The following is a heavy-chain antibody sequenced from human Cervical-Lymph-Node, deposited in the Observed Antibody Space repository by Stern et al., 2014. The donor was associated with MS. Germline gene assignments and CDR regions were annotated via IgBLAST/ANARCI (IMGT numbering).Heavy chain of an antibody. Sequence: QVQLVQSGAEVKKPGSSVKVSCKASGGTFSNYAISWVRQAPGQGPEWMGGIISIFAAANYAQKFQGRVTITADDSRSTTYMEVRSLRSDDTAVYYCARGGSSSYYLGDHYYAMDVWGQGTTVTVSS. CDR1: GGTFSNYA. CDR3: ARGGSSSYYLGDHYYAMDV. D-gene: IGHD6-6*01. CDR2: IISIFAAA. V-gene: IGHV1-69*01. J-gene: IGHJ6*02.